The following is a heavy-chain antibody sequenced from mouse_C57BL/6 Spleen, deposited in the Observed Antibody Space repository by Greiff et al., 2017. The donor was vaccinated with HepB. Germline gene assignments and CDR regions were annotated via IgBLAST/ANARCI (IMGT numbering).Heavy chain of an antibody. CDR2: IDPENGDT. CDR1: GFNIKDDY. V-gene: IGHV14-4*01. D-gene: IGHD2-3*01. CDR3: TFIYDGQQGFAY. Sequence: VQLKQSEAELVRPGASVKLSCTASGFNIKDDYMHWVKQRPEQGLEWIGWIDPENGDTEYASKFQGKATITADTSSNTAYLQLSSLTSEDTAVYYCTFIYDGQQGFAYWGQGTLVTVSA. J-gene: IGHJ3*01.